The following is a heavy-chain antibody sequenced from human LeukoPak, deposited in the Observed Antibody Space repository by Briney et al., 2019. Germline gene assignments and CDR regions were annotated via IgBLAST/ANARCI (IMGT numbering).Heavy chain of an antibody. Sequence: EASVKVSCKTSGYTFTNYYIHWVRQAAGQGLEWMGWINPNSGGTNYAQKFQGWVTMTRDTSISTAYMELSRLRSDDTAVYYCARAGSGGSWYPIYSLYYWGQGTLVTVPS. CDR3: ARAGSGGSWYPIYSLYY. CDR2: INPNSGGT. D-gene: IGHD6-13*01. J-gene: IGHJ4*02. V-gene: IGHV1-2*04. CDR1: GYTFTNYY.